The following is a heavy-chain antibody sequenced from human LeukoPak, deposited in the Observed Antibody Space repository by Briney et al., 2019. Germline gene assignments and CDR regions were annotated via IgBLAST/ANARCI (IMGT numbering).Heavy chain of an antibody. Sequence: GGSLRLSCAASGFTFSSYTMSWVRQAPGKGKKWVSLISGSGGITYYANSVKGRFTISRDNSKNTLYLQIDSLRAEDTAVYYCAKDSAAVGGPTTDWGQGTLVTVSS. D-gene: IGHD6-13*01. CDR2: ISGSGGIT. CDR1: GFTFSSYT. J-gene: IGHJ4*02. CDR3: AKDSAAVGGPTTD. V-gene: IGHV3-23*01.